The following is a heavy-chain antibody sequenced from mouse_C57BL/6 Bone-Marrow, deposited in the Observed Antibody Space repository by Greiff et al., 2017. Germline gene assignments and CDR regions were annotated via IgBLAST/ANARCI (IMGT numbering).Heavy chain of an antibody. Sequence: VQVVESGAELVRPGASVKLSCKASGYTFTDYYINWVKQRPGQGLEWIARIYPGSGNTYYNEKFKGKATLTAEKSSSTAYMQLSSLTSEDSAVYFCARNYDGYYVYFDYWGQGTTLTVSS. CDR1: GYTFTDYY. CDR2: IYPGSGNT. D-gene: IGHD2-3*01. V-gene: IGHV1-76*01. J-gene: IGHJ2*01. CDR3: ARNYDGYYVYFDY.